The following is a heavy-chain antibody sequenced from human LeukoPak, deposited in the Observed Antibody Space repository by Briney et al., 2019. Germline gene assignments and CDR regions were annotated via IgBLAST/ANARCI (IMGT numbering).Heavy chain of an antibody. CDR3: ARDPGYCSGGSCSSFDY. V-gene: IGHV3-53*01. J-gene: IGHJ4*02. CDR2: IYSGGST. Sequence: QSGGSLRLSCAASGFTVSSNYMSWVRQAPGKGLEWVSIIYSGGSTYYADSVEGRFTISRDNSKNTLYLQMNSLRAEDTAVYYCARDPGYCSGGSCSSFDYWGQGTLVTVSS. D-gene: IGHD2-15*01. CDR1: GFTVSSNY.